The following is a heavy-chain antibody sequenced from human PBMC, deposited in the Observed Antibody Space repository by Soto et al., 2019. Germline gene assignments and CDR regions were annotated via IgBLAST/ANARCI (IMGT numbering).Heavy chain of an antibody. J-gene: IGHJ4*02. D-gene: IGHD3-22*01. V-gene: IGHV4-59*08. CDR2: VYYSGNT. CDR3: AGTSFNSSEANLEQLNY. Sequence: QVQVQESGPGLVKPSETLSLNCSVSGGSLSGSYWSWIRQPPGKGLGWIGSVYYSGNTRYHPSLKSQVNISLDKHKNQFSLRMTSLTATDTAVYFCAGTSFNSSEANLEQLNYGGQGAKDIDSS. CDR1: GGSLSGSY.